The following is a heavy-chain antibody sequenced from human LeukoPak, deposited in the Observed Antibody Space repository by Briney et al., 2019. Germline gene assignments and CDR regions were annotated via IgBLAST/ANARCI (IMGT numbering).Heavy chain of an antibody. J-gene: IGHJ4*02. D-gene: IGHD5-18*01. CDR1: GFTFSSFP. CDR2: ISYNGDTK. Sequence: GRSLRLSCAASGFTFSSFPMHWVRQAPGKGLEWVAVISYNGDTKFYTDSVKGRFTISRDNSKNTLSLQMDSLRTEDTAVYYCAREGGSYGYYFDYWGQGTLVTVSS. CDR3: AREGGSYGYYFDY. V-gene: IGHV3-30-3*01.